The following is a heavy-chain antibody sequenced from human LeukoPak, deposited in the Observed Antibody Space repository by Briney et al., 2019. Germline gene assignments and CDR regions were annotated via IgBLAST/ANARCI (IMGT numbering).Heavy chain of an antibody. D-gene: IGHD3-10*01. V-gene: IGHV1-8*01. J-gene: IGHJ5*02. CDR1: GYTFTIYD. CDR2: MNPNSGNT. CDR3: ARGSYGSGKRWFDL. Sequence: ASVRVSCTASGYTFTIYDINWVRQAPGQGLEWMGWMNPNSGNTGYAQKFQGRVTMTRNTSISTAYMELSSLRSEDTAVYYCARGSYGSGKRWFDLWGQGTLVTVSS.